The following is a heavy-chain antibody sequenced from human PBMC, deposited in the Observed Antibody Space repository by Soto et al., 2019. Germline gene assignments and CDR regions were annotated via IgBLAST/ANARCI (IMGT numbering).Heavy chain of an antibody. CDR2: ISGSGGST. Sequence: GGSLRLSCAASGFTFSSYAMSWVRQAPGKGLEWVSAISGSGGSTYYADSVKGRFTISRDNSKNTLYLQMNSLRAEDTAVYYCAKFLQPFPVIVVVVAATPHWGQGTLVTVSS. CDR3: AKFLQPFPVIVVVVAATPH. V-gene: IGHV3-23*01. CDR1: GFTFSSYA. D-gene: IGHD2-15*01. J-gene: IGHJ4*02.